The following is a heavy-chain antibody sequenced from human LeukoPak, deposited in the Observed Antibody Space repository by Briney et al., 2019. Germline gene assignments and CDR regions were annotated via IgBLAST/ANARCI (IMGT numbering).Heavy chain of an antibody. J-gene: IGHJ4*02. CDR2: TSSSSSTI. D-gene: IGHD6-13*01. CDR1: GFTFSSYS. Sequence: GGSLRLSCAASGFTFSSYSMNWVRQAPGKGLEWVSYTSSSSSTIYYADSVKGRFTISRDNAKNSLYLQMNSLRAEDTAVYYCARDRGHSSSWYLEGFFDYWGQGTLVTVSS. CDR3: ARDRGHSSSWYLEGFFDY. V-gene: IGHV3-48*01.